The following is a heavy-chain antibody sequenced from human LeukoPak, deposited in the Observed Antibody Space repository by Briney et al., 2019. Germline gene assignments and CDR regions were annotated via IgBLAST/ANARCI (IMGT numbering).Heavy chain of an antibody. CDR1: GYTLTSYY. CDR2: INPSGGST. D-gene: IGHD3-22*01. CDR3: ARGTLGYDSSGYYYENYYYYMDV. Sequence: ASVKVSCKASGYTLTSYYMHWVRQAPGQGLEWMGIINPSGGSTSYAQKFQGRVTMTRDTSTSTVYMELSSLRSEDTAVYYCARGTLGYDSSGYYYENYYYYMDVWGKGTTVTVSS. V-gene: IGHV1-46*01. J-gene: IGHJ6*03.